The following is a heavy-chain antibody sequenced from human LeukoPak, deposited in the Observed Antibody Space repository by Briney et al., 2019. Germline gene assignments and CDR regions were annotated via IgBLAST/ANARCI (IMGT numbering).Heavy chain of an antibody. V-gene: IGHV1-2*06. Sequence: ASVKVSCKASGYTFTGYYMHWVRQAPGQGLEWLGRINPNSGGTNYAQKFQGRVTMTRDTSISTAYMELSRLRSDDTAVYYCAGRIAAAGTMGFDYWGQGTLVTVSS. CDR1: GYTFTGYY. J-gene: IGHJ4*02. CDR2: INPNSGGT. CDR3: AGRIAAAGTMGFDY. D-gene: IGHD6-13*01.